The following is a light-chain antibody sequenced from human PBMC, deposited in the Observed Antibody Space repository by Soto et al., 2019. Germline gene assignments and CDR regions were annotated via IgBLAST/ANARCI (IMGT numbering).Light chain of an antibody. CDR3: AAWDDSPNGVV. CDR2: RNN. CDR1: GSNIGSST. J-gene: IGLJ2*01. V-gene: IGLV1-44*01. Sequence: QSVLTQPPSASGTPGQRVTISCSGSGSNIGSSTVNWYQQVPGTAPKLLIYRNNQRPSGVPDRFSGSKSGTSASLAISGLQSEDEADYYCAAWDDSPNGVVFGGGTKLTVL.